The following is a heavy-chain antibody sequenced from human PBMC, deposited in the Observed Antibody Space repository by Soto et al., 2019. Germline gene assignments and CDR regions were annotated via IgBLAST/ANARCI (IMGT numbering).Heavy chain of an antibody. D-gene: IGHD2-2*01. V-gene: IGHV1-18*01. CDR2: ISAYNGNT. CDR3: ARGLFDCSSTSCPFDP. J-gene: IGHJ5*02. CDR1: GYTFTSYG. Sequence: ASVKVSCKASGYTFTSYGISWVRQAPGQGLEWMGWISAYNGNTNYAQKLQGRVTMTTDTSTSTAYMELRSLRSDDTAVYYCARGLFDCSSTSCPFDPWGRGTLVTVSS.